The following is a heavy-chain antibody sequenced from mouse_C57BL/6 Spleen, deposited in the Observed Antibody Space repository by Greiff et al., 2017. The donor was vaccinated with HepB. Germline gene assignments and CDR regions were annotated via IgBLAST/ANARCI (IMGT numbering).Heavy chain of an antibody. J-gene: IGHJ2*01. CDR1: GYTFTSYW. CDR3: ARDLYYYGSSYGFDY. D-gene: IGHD1-1*01. Sequence: QAQLQQPGAELVKPGASVKLSCKASGYTFTSYWMHWVKQRPGQGLEWIGMIHPNSGSTNYNEKFKSKATLTVDKSSSTAYMQLSSLTSEDSAVYYCARDLYYYGSSYGFDYWGQGTTLTVSS. V-gene: IGHV1-64*01. CDR2: IHPNSGST.